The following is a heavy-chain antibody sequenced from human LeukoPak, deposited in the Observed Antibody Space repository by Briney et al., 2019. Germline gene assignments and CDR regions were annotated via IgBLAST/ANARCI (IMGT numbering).Heavy chain of an antibody. CDR3: AREVMMGGYYYYYGMDV. D-gene: IGHD3-16*01. CDR1: GYTFTSYS. Sequence: GASVKVSCKASGYTFTSYSISWVRQAPGQGLEWMGWISAYNGNTNYAQKLQGRVTMTTDTSTSTAYMELRSLRSDDTAVYYCAREVMMGGYYYYYGMDVWGQGTTVTVSS. V-gene: IGHV1-18*01. CDR2: ISAYNGNT. J-gene: IGHJ6*02.